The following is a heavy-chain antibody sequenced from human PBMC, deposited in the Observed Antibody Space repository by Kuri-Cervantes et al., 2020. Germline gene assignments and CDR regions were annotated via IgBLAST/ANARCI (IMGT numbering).Heavy chain of an antibody. Sequence: SQTLSLTCGVSGGSISSGGYSWNWSRQPPGKGLEWIGNIYHSGSTFYNPSLKSRVTISVDTSKNQFSLKLSSVTAADTAVYYCARQGGWNYYYGMDVWGRGTTVTVSS. V-gene: IGHV4-30-2*03. D-gene: IGHD1-1*01. CDR1: GGSISSGGYS. CDR3: ARQGGWNYYYGMDV. J-gene: IGHJ6*02. CDR2: IYHSGST.